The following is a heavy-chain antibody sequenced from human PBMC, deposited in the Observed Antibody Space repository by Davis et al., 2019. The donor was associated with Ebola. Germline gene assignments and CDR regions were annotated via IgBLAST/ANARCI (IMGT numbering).Heavy chain of an antibody. D-gene: IGHD6-19*01. CDR2: IYPGDSGT. CDR1: GYSFTSYW. V-gene: IGHV5-51*01. Sequence: GESLKISCKGSGYSFTSYWIGWVRQMPGKGLEWMGIIYPGDSGTRYSPSFQGQVTISADKSISTAYLQWSSLKASDTAMYYCARRGGGRSSGWTHAFDIWGQGTMVTVSS. J-gene: IGHJ3*02. CDR3: ARRGGGRSSGWTHAFDI.